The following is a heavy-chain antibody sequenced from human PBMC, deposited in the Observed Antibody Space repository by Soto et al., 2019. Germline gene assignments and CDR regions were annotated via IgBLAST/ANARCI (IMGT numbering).Heavy chain of an antibody. CDR2: INHSGST. CDR3: ASGRYNWNYFNWFDP. V-gene: IGHV4-34*01. Sequence: SETLSLTCAVYGGSFSGYYWSWIRQPPGKGLEWIGEINHSGSTNYNPSFKSRVTISVDTSKNQFSLKLSSVTAADTAVYYCASGRYNWNYFNWFDPWGQGTLVTVSS. D-gene: IGHD1-7*01. J-gene: IGHJ5*02. CDR1: GGSFSGYY.